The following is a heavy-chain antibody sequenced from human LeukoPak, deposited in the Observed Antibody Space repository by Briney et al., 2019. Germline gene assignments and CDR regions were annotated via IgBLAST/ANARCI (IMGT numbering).Heavy chain of an antibody. CDR2: MYYSGST. CDR1: GGSMNNYV. D-gene: IGHD5-18*01. Sequence: SETLSLTCTVSGGSMNNYVWRWIRQAPGKGLEWIGYMYYSGSTNYNPSLRSRVSISLDMYKNQFSLKMNSVTAADTAVYYCARVGGTTMVNNWFDPWGPGTLVTVSS. CDR3: ARVGGTTMVNNWFDP. J-gene: IGHJ5*02. V-gene: IGHV4-59*01.